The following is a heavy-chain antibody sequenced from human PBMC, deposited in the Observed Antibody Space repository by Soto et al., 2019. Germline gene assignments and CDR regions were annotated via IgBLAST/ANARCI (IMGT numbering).Heavy chain of an antibody. CDR2: ITSNGSNK. CDR3: ASGTDYGDYYFDY. CDR1: GFTFSSYS. D-gene: IGHD4-17*01. J-gene: IGHJ4*02. Sequence: PGGSLRLSCAASGFTFSSYSMNWVRQAPGKGLEWVAAITSNGSNKYYADSVKGRFTISRDNSKNTLYLQMNSLRAEDTAVYYCASGTDYGDYYFDYWGQGTLVTVSS. V-gene: IGHV3-30*03.